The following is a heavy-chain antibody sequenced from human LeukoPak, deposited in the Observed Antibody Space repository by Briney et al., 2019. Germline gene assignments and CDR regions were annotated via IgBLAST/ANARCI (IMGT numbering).Heavy chain of an antibody. D-gene: IGHD3-22*01. CDR2: IYPGDSDT. CDR1: GYSFTSYW. V-gene: IGHV5-51*01. Sequence: GEPLKISCQGSGYSFTSYWIGWVRQMPGKDLEWMGIIYPGDSDTRYSPSFQGQVTISADKSFSTAYLQWSSLKASDTAMYYCATSSGYYYDYWGQGTLVTVSS. CDR3: ATSSGYYYDY. J-gene: IGHJ4*02.